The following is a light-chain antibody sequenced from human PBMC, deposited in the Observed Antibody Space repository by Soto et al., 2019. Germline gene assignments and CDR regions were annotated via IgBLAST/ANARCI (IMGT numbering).Light chain of an antibody. J-gene: IGKJ3*01. CDR3: QQHGSSPFT. CDR2: GAS. V-gene: IGKV3-20*01. Sequence: EIVLTQSPGTLSLSPGERATLSCRASQSVISNYLAWYQQKPGQAPRLLIYGASTRATGIPDRFSGSGSGTDFTLTISRLEPEDFVVYYCQQHGSSPFTFGPGTKVDIK. CDR1: QSVISNY.